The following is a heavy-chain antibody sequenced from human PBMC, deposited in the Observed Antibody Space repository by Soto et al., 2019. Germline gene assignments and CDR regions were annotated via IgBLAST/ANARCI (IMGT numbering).Heavy chain of an antibody. V-gene: IGHV1-2*02. CDR2: INPRNGDT. CDR3: ALQRFTSGSDYFDS. CDR1: GYTFTEYN. J-gene: IGHJ4*02. Sequence: APVKVSCKASGYTFTEYNLHWVRQAPGQGLEWMGSINPRNGDTDFAQKFQPRVTMTRYTSITTAYLEVFRLTSHDTSVYYCALQRFTSGSDYFDSWGQGTLVTVSS. D-gene: IGHD6-19*01.